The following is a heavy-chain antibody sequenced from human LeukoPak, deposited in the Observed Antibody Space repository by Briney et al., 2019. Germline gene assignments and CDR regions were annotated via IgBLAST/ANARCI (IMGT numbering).Heavy chain of an antibody. CDR2: ISYDGRNK. D-gene: IGHD6-19*01. J-gene: IGHJ6*02. Sequence: GGALRLSCAASGFTFSSYAMQWVRQAPGKGLEGGAVISYDGRNKYYADSVKRRFTISRDNSKNTLYLQMNSLRAEDTAVYYCARQYSSGWYVSDYYYGMDVWGQGTTVTVSS. V-gene: IGHV3-30*04. CDR3: ARQYSSGWYVSDYYYGMDV. CDR1: GFTFSSYA.